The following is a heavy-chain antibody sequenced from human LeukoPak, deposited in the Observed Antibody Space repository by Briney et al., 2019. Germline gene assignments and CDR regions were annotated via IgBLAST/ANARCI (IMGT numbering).Heavy chain of an antibody. V-gene: IGHV1-8*01. D-gene: IGHD2-2*01. CDR3: ARDVGEYCSSVSCYASDY. J-gene: IGHJ4*02. CDR1: GYTFTSYD. CDR2: MNPNSGNT. Sequence: ASVKVACKASGYTFTSYDIHWVRQATGQGLEWMGWMNPNSGNTGYAQKFQGRVTMTRNTSISTAYMELSRLRSDDTAVYYCARDVGEYCSSVSCYASDYWGQGTLVTVSS.